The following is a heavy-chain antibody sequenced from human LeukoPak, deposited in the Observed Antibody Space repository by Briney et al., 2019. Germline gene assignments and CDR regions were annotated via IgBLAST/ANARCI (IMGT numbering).Heavy chain of an antibody. V-gene: IGHV3-48*02. CDR2: ISSSSSTI. CDR1: GFTFSSYS. CDR3: ARDQDYGFDY. Sequence: GGSLRLSCVASGFTFSSYSMNWVRQAPGKGLEWVAYISSSSSTIYYADSVKGRVTISRDNAKNSLYLQMNSLRDEDTAVYYCARDQDYGFDYWGQGTLVTVSS. J-gene: IGHJ4*02. D-gene: IGHD4-17*01.